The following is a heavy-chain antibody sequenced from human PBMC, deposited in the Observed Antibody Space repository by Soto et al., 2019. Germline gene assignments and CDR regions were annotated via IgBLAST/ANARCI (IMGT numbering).Heavy chain of an antibody. D-gene: IGHD6-13*01. CDR2: IHSSGST. CDR3: ARDQGVAAAGITWFDP. J-gene: IGHJ5*02. Sequence: QVQLQASGPGLVKPSETLSLTCTVSGASMNSYHWSWIRQPAGKGLEWIGHIHSSGSTNYNPSLKSRVTRSVDTSKNQFSLRLMSLTAADTGVYYCARDQGVAAAGITWFDPWGQGSLVTVSS. CDR1: GASMNSYH. V-gene: IGHV4-4*07.